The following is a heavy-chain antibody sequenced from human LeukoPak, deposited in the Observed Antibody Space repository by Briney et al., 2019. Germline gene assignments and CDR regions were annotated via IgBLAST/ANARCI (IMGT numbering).Heavy chain of an antibody. Sequence: PGGSLRLSCAASGFTFSDYYMSWIRQAPGKGLEWVSSISSSSSYIYYADSVKGRFTISRDNAKNSLYLQMNSLRAEDTAMYYCVRNKYTSSSTVAFWGQGTLVTVSS. CDR2: ISSSSSYI. J-gene: IGHJ4*02. CDR1: GFTFSDYY. D-gene: IGHD6-6*01. CDR3: VRNKYTSSSTVAF. V-gene: IGHV3-11*06.